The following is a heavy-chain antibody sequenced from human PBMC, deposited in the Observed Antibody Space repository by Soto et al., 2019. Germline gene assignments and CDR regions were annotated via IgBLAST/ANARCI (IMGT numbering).Heavy chain of an antibody. V-gene: IGHV2-5*02. Sequence: QITLNESGPTVVRPTETLTLTCRFSGFSLTTSGVGVGWIRQSPGKAPEWLALIYWDDDKRYSASLKRRLTITKDTSKNQVVLTVSDLDPTDTATYYCAHRVLCTVFGLVTTTAIYFDFWGQGTPVAVSS. D-gene: IGHD3-3*01. CDR2: IYWDDDK. J-gene: IGHJ4*02. CDR3: AHRVLCTVFGLVTTTAIYFDF. CDR1: GFSLTTSGVG.